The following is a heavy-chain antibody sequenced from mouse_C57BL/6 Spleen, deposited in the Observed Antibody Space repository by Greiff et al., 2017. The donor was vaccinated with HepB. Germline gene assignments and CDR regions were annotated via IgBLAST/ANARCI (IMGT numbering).Heavy chain of an antibody. CDR2: ISDGGSYT. D-gene: IGHD1-1*02. V-gene: IGHV5-4*01. CDR3: ARDRVGWYFDV. CDR1: GFTFSSYA. Sequence: VQLKESGGGLVKPGGSLKLSCAASGFTFSSYAMSWVRQTPEKRLEWVATISDGGSYTYYPDNVKGRFTISRDNAKNNLYLQMSHLKSEDTAMYYCARDRVGWYFDVWGTGTTVTVSS. J-gene: IGHJ1*03.